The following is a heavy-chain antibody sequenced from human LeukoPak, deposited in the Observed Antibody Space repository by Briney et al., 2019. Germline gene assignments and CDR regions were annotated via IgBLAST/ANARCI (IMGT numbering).Heavy chain of an antibody. CDR3: ARENYDTLTGNAFDI. J-gene: IGHJ3*02. CDR2: IIPIFGTA. CDR1: GGTFSSYA. Sequence: SVKVSCKASGGTFSSYAISWVRQAPGQGLEWMGGIIPIFGTANYAQKFQGRVTITADKSTSTAYMELSSLRSEDTAVYYCARENYDTLTGNAFDIWGQGTMVTVSS. V-gene: IGHV1-69*06. D-gene: IGHD3-9*01.